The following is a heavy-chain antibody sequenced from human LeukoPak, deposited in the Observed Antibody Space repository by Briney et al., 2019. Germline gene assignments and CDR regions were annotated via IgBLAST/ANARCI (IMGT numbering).Heavy chain of an antibody. V-gene: IGHV3-48*03. CDR1: GFTFSSYA. D-gene: IGHD3-10*02. CDR3: AELGITMIGGV. J-gene: IGHJ6*04. Sequence: GGSLRLSCAACGFTFSSYAMSWVRQAPGKGLEWVSYISSSGSTIYYADSVKGRFTISRDNAKNSLYLQMNSLRAEDTAVYYCAELGITMIGGVWGKGATVTISS. CDR2: ISSSGSTI.